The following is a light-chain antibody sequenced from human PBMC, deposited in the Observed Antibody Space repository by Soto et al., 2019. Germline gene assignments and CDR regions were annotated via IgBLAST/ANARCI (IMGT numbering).Light chain of an antibody. CDR1: QSVSNY. Sequence: EIVLTQSPATLSVSPGEGATLSCRASQSVSNYLAWYQQKPGQAPRLLIFDAYKRATGIPARFSGSGSGTDLTLTTSILESEDCAVYYCQQRSNWALTFGEGTKVEIK. J-gene: IGKJ4*01. CDR2: DAY. V-gene: IGKV3-11*01. CDR3: QQRSNWALT.